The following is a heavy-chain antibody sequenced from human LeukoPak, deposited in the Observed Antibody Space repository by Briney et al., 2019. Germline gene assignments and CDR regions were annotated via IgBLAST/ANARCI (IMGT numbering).Heavy chain of an antibody. V-gene: IGHV5-51*01. D-gene: IGHD2-15*01. CDR2: IYPGDSDT. J-gene: IGHJ4*02. CDR3: ARRGCNGGSCYAY. CDR1: GYSFSNDW. Sequence: PGESLKISCKGSGYSFSNDWIGWVRQMPGKGLEWMGIIYPGDSDTRYSPSFQGQVTISADKSISPAYLQWSSLGASDTAMYYCARRGCNGGSCYAYWGQGTLVTVSS.